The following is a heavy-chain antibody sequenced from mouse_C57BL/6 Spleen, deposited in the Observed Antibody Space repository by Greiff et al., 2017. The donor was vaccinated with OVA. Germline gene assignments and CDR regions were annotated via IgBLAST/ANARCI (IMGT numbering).Heavy chain of an antibody. V-gene: IGHV1-42*01. CDR3: APLDSSGYAAY. Sequence: EVQVVESGPELVKPGASVKISCKASGYSFTGYYMNWVKQSPEKSLEWIGEINPSTGGTTYNQKFKAKATLTVDKSSSTAYMQLKSLTSEDSAVYYCAPLDSSGYAAYWGQGTLVTVSA. D-gene: IGHD3-2*02. CDR1: GYSFTGYY. CDR2: INPSTGGT. J-gene: IGHJ3*01.